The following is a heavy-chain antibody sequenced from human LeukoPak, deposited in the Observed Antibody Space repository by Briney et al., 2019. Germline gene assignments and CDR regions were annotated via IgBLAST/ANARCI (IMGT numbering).Heavy chain of an antibody. CDR2: IKQDGSEK. J-gene: IGHJ4*02. CDR3: AREDYCSGGSCQLDY. CDR1: GFTFTTYW. D-gene: IGHD2-15*01. Sequence: GGSLRLSCAAFGFTFTTYWMSWVRQAPGKGLEWVANIKQDGSEKYYVDSVKGRFTISRDNAKNSLFLQMNSLRAEDTAVYYCAREDYCSGGSCQLDYWGQGTLVTVSS. V-gene: IGHV3-7*01.